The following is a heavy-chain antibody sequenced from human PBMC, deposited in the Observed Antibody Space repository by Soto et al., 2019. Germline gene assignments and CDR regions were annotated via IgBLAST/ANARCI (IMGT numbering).Heavy chain of an antibody. J-gene: IGHJ4*02. V-gene: IGHV3-48*02. D-gene: IGHD3-22*01. Sequence: SLRLSCAASGFTFSSYSMNWVRQAPGKGLEWVSYISSSSSTIYYADSVKGRFTISRDNAKNSLYLQMNSLRDEDTAVYYCAKLYYYDSSGRGVDYWGQGTLVTVSS. CDR3: AKLYYYDSSGRGVDY. CDR2: ISSSSSTI. CDR1: GFTFSSYS.